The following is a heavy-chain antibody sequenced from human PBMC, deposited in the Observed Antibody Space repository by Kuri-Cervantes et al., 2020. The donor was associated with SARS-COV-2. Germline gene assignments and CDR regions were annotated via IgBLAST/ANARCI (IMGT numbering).Heavy chain of an antibody. Sequence: GGSLRLSCTVSGGSISSYYWSWIRQPPGKGLEWMGRIDPSDSYTNYSPSFQGQVTISADKSISTAYLQWSSLKASDTAMYYCARHRPEYGMDVWGQGTTVTVSS. CDR2: IDPSDSYT. CDR3: ARHRPEYGMDV. CDR1: GGSISSYY. V-gene: IGHV5-10-1*04. J-gene: IGHJ6*02.